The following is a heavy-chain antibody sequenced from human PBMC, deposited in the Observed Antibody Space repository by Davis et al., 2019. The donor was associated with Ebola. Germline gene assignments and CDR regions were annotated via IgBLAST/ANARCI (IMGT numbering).Heavy chain of an antibody. D-gene: IGHD1-26*01. Sequence: ASVKVSCKASGYTFTSYGISWVRQAPGQGLEWMGWISAYNGNTNYAQKLQGRVTMTTDTSTSTAYMELRSLRSDDTAVYYCARQRWELSSGLSAFDIWGQGTMVTVSS. CDR2: ISAYNGNT. J-gene: IGHJ3*02. CDR3: ARQRWELSSGLSAFDI. V-gene: IGHV1-18*01. CDR1: GYTFTSYG.